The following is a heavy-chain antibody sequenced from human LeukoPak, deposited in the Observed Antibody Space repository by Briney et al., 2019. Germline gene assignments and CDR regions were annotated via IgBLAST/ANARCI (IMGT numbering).Heavy chain of an antibody. J-gene: IGHJ6*03. CDR2: INTNTGNP. Sequence: ASVKVSCKASGYTFTSYGISWVRQAPGQGLEWMGWINTNTGNPTYAQGFTGRFVFSLDTSVSTAYLQISSLKAEDTAVYYCAREIPAMVGLYYYMDVWGKGTTVTVSS. V-gene: IGHV7-4-1*02. CDR3: AREIPAMVGLYYYMDV. D-gene: IGHD5-18*01. CDR1: GYTFTSYG.